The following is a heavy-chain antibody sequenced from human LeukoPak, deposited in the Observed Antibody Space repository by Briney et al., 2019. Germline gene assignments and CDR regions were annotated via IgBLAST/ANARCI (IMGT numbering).Heavy chain of an antibody. CDR3: AKDMGSSGYYVDY. D-gene: IGHD3-22*01. V-gene: IGHV3-43*02. CDR1: GFAPADYA. CDR2: IGGDGGST. J-gene: IGHJ4*02. Sequence: PGGTLRLSSAASGFAPADYAVPSVRQAPGQDLEWVSRIGGDGGSTYATDSLKGRVTIPSHNSQNSLYLHMNSPRTQHTPLYYFAKDMGSSGYYVDYGGQGTLVTVS.